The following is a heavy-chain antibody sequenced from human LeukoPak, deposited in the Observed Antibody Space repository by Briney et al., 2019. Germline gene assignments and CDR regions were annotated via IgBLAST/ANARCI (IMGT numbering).Heavy chain of an antibody. CDR1: GYPFSSYS. V-gene: IGHV3-48*02. CDR2: ISVSGGVR. Sequence: PGGSLRLSCVASGYPFSSYSKNGIRQAPGKGPEWVSYISVSGGVRSYADSVKGRFTISRDDARNSLYLQMNSLKDEDTAVYYCARDRGYFYDQLDYWGQGTLVTVSS. J-gene: IGHJ4*02. CDR3: ARDRGYFYDQLDY. D-gene: IGHD2/OR15-2a*01.